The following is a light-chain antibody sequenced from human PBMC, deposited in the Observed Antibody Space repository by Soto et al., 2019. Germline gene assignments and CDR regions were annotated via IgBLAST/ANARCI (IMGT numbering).Light chain of an antibody. CDR1: QSVSSN. Sequence: ETVMTQSPATLAVSPGESATLSCRASQSVSSNLAWYQQKPGQAPRLLIYGASTRATGIPARFSGSGSGTEFTLTISGLQSEDFAVYYCQQYNNWPPLTFGGGTKVEIK. J-gene: IGKJ4*01. V-gene: IGKV3-15*01. CDR3: QQYNNWPPLT. CDR2: GAS.